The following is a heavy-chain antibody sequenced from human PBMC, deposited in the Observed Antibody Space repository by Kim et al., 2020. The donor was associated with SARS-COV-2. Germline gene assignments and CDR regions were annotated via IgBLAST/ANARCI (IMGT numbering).Heavy chain of an antibody. J-gene: IGHJ3*01. CDR3: AKDRYSGSTTHYTAFDL. Sequence: VKGRVTISRDNSKNTMNLQMDSLRAEDTAVYYCAKDRYSGSTTHYTAFDLWGQGTMVTVSS. V-gene: IGHV3-23*01. D-gene: IGHD3-10*01.